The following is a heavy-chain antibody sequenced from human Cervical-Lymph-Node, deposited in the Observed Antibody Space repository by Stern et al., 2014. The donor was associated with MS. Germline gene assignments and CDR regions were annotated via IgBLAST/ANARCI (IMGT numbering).Heavy chain of an antibody. D-gene: IGHD2-15*01. J-gene: IGHJ3*02. CDR2: ISAYDGNT. Sequence: VQLVQSVAEVKKPGASVKVSCTASGYTFTSYGISWVRQAPGQGIEWMRGISAYDGNTNYAQKLQGRVTMTTDTSTSTAYMELRSLRSDDTAVYYCARGLLGSENAFDIWGQGTMVTVSS. CDR3: ARGLLGSENAFDI. CDR1: GYTFTSYG. V-gene: IGHV1-18*01.